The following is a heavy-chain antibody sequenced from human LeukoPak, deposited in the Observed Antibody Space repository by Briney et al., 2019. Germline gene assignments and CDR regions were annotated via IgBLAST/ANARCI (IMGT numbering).Heavy chain of an antibody. CDR2: IDPSSGDT. J-gene: IGHJ6*03. CDR3: ARDGAESGYNRYYYYYYMDV. CDR1: GYTFIGFY. D-gene: IGHD5-24*01. V-gene: IGHV1-2*02. Sequence: WASVKVSRKASGYTFIGFYIHWVRQAPGQGLEWVGWIDPSSGDTKYARRFQGRVTMTRDTLIRTAYMELSSLTSDDTAVYYCARDGAESGYNRYYYYYYMDVWGGGATVTVS.